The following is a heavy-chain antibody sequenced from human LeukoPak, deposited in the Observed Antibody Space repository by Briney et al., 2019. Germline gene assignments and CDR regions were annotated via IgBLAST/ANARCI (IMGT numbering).Heavy chain of an antibody. CDR2: ISGSGGGT. J-gene: IGHJ4*02. CDR3: AKDRGSYLFVEDY. CDR1: GFTFSTYA. D-gene: IGHD3-16*02. Sequence: PGGSLRLSCAASGFTFSTYAMSWVRQAPGKGLEWVSAISGSGGGTYYADSVKGRFTISRDNSKNTLYLQMNSLRAEDTAIYYCAKDRGSYLFVEDYWGQGTLVTVSS. V-gene: IGHV3-23*01.